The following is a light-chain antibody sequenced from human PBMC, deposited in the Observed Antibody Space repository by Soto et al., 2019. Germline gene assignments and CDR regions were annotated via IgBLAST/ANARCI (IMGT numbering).Light chain of an antibody. CDR2: GPS. V-gene: IGKV3-20*01. Sequence: EVVLTQSPGTLSLSPGERATLSCRASQSVSRRYLAWYQQKPGQAPRLLIFGPSSRATGIPDRFSGSGSGTDFTLTISSLEPEDFAVYYCPQYDTSPPRYTFGQGTKLEIK. CDR3: PQYDTSPPRYT. CDR1: QSVSRRY. J-gene: IGKJ2*01.